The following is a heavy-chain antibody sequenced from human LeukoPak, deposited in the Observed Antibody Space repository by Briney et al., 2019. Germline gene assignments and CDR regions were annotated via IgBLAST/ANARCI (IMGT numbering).Heavy chain of an antibody. Sequence: GASVKVSCKASGGTFSSYAISWVRQAPGQGLEWMGGIIPIFGTANYAQKFQGRVTITADRSTSTAYMELSSLRSEDTAVYYCAREDPITMVRGVIVRWGQGTLVTVSS. J-gene: IGHJ4*02. D-gene: IGHD3-10*01. CDR1: GGTFSSYA. V-gene: IGHV1-69*06. CDR3: AREDPITMVRGVIVR. CDR2: IIPIFGTA.